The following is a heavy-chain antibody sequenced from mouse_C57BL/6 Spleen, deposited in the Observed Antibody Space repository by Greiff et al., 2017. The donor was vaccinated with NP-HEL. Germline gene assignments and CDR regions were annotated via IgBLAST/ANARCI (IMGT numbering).Heavy chain of an antibody. CDR2: IDPFDSYT. J-gene: IGHJ3*01. V-gene: IGHV1-50*01. Sequence: LVESGAELVKPGASVKLSCKASGYTFTSYWMQWVKQRPGQGLEWIGEIDPFDSYTNYNQKFKGKATLTVDTSSSTAYMQLSSLTSEDSAVYYCASPPWFAYWGQGTLVTVSA. CDR3: ASPPWFAY. CDR1: GYTFTSYW.